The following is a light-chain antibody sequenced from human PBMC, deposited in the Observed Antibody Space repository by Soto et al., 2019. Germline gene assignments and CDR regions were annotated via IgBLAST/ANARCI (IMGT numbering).Light chain of an antibody. J-gene: IGKJ1*01. CDR1: QSIANY. Sequence: DIQMTQSPSSLSASVGDRVTITCRASQSIANYLNWYQQKPGKAPKLLIHAASSLQSGVPSRFGGSGSGTDFALTISSLQPEDFAAYYCQQYYSFPPTFGQGTKVDIK. CDR2: AAS. CDR3: QQYYSFPPT. V-gene: IGKV1-39*01.